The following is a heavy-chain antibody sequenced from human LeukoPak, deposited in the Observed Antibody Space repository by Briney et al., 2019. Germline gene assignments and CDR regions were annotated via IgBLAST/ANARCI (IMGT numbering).Heavy chain of an antibody. CDR1: GLIASSNY. CDR3: ARDPSRGLYYFDH. J-gene: IGHJ4*02. CDR2: LYSGGSI. V-gene: IGHV3-53*01. D-gene: IGHD3-10*01. Sequence: PGGSLRLSCAASGLIASSNYMSWVRQAPGKGLEWVSALYSGGSIYYADSVKGRFTISRDNSKNTLYLQMNSLRAEDTAVYYCARDPSRGLYYFDHWGQGTLVTVSS.